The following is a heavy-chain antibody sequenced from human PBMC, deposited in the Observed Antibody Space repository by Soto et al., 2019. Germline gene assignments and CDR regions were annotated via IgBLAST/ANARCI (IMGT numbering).Heavy chain of an antibody. D-gene: IGHD6-13*01. CDR3: ARDWTRKTYSPFY. CDR1: GFTFSSYG. Sequence: GGSLRLSCAASGFTFSSYGMHWVRQAPGKGLEWVAVIWYDGSNKYYADSVKGRFTISRDNSKNTLYLQMNSLRAEDTAVYYCARDWTRKTYSPFYWGQGTLVTVSS. V-gene: IGHV3-33*01. J-gene: IGHJ4*02. CDR2: IWYDGSNK.